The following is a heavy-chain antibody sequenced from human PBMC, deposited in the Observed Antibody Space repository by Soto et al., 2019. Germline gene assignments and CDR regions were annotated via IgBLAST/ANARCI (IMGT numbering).Heavy chain of an antibody. J-gene: IGHJ1*01. Sequence: EVQLVESGGGLVQPGRSLRLSCAASGFIFADYAMHWVRQTPGKGLEWVSGISWNGGSMGYADFVRGRFTISRDNAKDSLYLQMNSLRPEDTALYYCAKDPRSDIVAATGYFKHWGQGTLVIASS. CDR3: AKDPRSDIVAATGYFKH. V-gene: IGHV3-9*01. CDR2: ISWNGGSM. CDR1: GFIFADYA. D-gene: IGHD5-12*01.